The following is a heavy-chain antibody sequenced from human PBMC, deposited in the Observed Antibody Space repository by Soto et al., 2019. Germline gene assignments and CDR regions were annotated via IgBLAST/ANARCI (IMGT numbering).Heavy chain of an antibody. Sequence: EVQLLESGGGLVQPGGSLRLSCAASGFTFSSYAMNWVRQAPGKGLEWVSSITGTGGSTYHADSVKGRFTISRDNSKDTLYLQMSSLRAEDTAVYYCAKEQSQSVVAAFSEFDLWGRGTLVTVSS. V-gene: IGHV3-23*01. D-gene: IGHD2-21*01. CDR2: ITGTGGST. CDR3: AKEQSQSVVAAFSEFDL. CDR1: GFTFSSYA. J-gene: IGHJ2*01.